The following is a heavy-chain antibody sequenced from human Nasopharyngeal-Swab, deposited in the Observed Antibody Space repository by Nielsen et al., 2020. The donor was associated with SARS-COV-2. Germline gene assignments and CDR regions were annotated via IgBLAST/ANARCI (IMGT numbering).Heavy chain of an antibody. J-gene: IGHJ6*03. V-gene: IGHV3-33*01. CDR1: GFTFSSYG. CDR3: ARDQGYIDV. CDR2: IWYDGSNN. Sequence: GGSVRLSCAASGFTFSSYGMHGVRQAPGKGLEWVAVIWYDGSNNYYADSVKGRFTISRDNSKNTLYLQMNSMRAEDTAVYSCARDQGYIDVWGKGTTVTVSS.